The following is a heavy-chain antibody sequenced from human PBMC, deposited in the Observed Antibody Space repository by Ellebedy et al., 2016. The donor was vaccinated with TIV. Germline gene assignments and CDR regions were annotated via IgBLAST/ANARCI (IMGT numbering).Heavy chain of an antibody. V-gene: IGHV3-23*01. J-gene: IGHJ4*02. CDR3: AKYRIYSRSTGGGDC. CDR1: GFTFSNYA. Sequence: PGGSLRLSCAASGFTFSNYAMTCVPPATRQALGSGSGISDTGITTYYADSGKGRLTISSDNSRSTLYLQMNSLRAEDTALYYGAKYRIYSRSTGGGDCWGQGTLVTVSS. D-gene: IGHD6-6*01. CDR2: ISDTGITT.